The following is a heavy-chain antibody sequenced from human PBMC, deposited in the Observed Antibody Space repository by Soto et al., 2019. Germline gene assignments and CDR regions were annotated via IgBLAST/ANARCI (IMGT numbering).Heavy chain of an antibody. CDR2: ISWNSGNI. J-gene: IGHJ4*02. CDR3: ARDASITTSYLPY. D-gene: IGHD1-1*01. CDR1: GFTFDDYA. Sequence: EVQLVESGGGLVQPGRSLRLSCVTSGFTFDDYAMHWVRQAPGKGLEWVSSISWNSGNIDYADSVKGRFTVSRDNARNSLYLHKNSLRSEDTALYYCARDASITTSYLPYWGQGTLVTVSS. V-gene: IGHV3-9*01.